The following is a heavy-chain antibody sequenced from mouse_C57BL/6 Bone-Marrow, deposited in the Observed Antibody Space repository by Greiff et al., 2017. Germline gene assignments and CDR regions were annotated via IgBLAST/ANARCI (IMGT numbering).Heavy chain of an antibody. D-gene: IGHD1-2*01. CDR1: GFTFSSYG. J-gene: IGHJ1*03. V-gene: IGHV5-6*01. CDR2: ISSGGSYT. Sequence: EVQLVESGGDLVKPGGSLKLSCAASGFTFSSYGMSWVRQTPDKRLEWVATISSGGSYTYYPDSVKGRFTISRDNAKNTPYLQMSSLKSEDTAMYAGARHGARLWYFDVWGTGTMVTVSS. CDR3: ARHGARLWYFDV.